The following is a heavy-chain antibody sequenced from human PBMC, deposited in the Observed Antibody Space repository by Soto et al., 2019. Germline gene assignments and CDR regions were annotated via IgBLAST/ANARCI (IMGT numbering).Heavy chain of an antibody. Sequence: GGSLRLSCAASEFTFSSYSMIWVRQAPGKGLEWVSCVTGGGDITYYAESVKGRFTISRDNSKNTLYLQMNSLRAEDTAVFYCAKDPVVVVAYDAFDIWGQGTMVTVSS. CDR2: VTGGGDIT. CDR3: AKDPVVVVAYDAFDI. CDR1: EFTFSSYS. D-gene: IGHD2-15*01. V-gene: IGHV3-23*01. J-gene: IGHJ3*02.